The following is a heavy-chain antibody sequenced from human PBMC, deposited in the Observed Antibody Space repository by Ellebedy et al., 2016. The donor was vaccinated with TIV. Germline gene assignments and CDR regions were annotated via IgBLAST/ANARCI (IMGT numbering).Heavy chain of an antibody. Sequence: MPSETLSLTCAISGDSVSSKSAIWHWIRQSPSRGLEWLGRTYYRSKWYDDYAVSVRSRTTVKADTSKNQFSLRLNSVTPEDTAVYYYTRAGAGGAAGLFGSWGQGTLVTVSS. CDR3: TRAGAGGAAGLFGS. V-gene: IGHV6-1*01. CDR2: TYYRSKWYD. D-gene: IGHD6-13*01. J-gene: IGHJ4*02. CDR1: GDSVSSKSAI.